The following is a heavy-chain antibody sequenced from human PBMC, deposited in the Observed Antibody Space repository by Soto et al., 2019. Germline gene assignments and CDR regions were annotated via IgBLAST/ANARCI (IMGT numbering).Heavy chain of an antibody. CDR3: ACDRYYYSSDL. V-gene: IGHV3-11*01. D-gene: IGHD3-16*01. CDR1: GFRFSGHY. J-gene: IGHJ4*02. Sequence: GGSLRLSCAASGFRFSGHYMTWIRQAPGKGLEWVSKISSSGTTKYYADSVKGRFTVSRDNAKNSVFLEMNSLRAEDTALYYCACDRYYYSSDLWGQGTPVTVSS. CDR2: ISSSGTTK.